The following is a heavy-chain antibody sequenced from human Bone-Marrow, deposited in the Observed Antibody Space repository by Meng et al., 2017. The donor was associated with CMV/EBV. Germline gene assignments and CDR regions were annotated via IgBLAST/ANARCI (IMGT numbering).Heavy chain of an antibody. CDR2: IIPIFGTA. Sequence: SVKVSCKASGGTFSSYAISWVRQAPGQGLEWMGGIIPIFGTANYAQKFQGRVTITTDESTSTAYMELSSLRSEDTAVYYCARDGDYDSHFGMDVWGQGPTVTVSS. V-gene: IGHV1-69*05. CDR3: ARDGDYDSHFGMDV. D-gene: IGHD3-3*01. CDR1: GGTFSSYA. J-gene: IGHJ6*02.